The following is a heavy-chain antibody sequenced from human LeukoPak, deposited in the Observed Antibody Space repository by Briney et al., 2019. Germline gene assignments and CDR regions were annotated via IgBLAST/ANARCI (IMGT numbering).Heavy chain of an antibody. D-gene: IGHD1-26*01. J-gene: IGHJ3*02. Sequence: QPGGSLRLSCAASGFTFSSYAMSWVRQAPGKGLEWVSAISGSGGSTYYADSVKGRFTISRDNSKNTLYLQMNSLRAEDTAVYYCAKAVVGATTGGGDAFDIWGQGTMVTVSS. CDR2: ISGSGGST. V-gene: IGHV3-23*01. CDR1: GFTFSSYA. CDR3: AKAVVGATTGGGDAFDI.